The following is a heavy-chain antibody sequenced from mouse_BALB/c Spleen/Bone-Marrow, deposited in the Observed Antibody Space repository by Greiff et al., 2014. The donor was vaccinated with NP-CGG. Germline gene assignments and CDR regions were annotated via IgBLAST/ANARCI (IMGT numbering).Heavy chain of an antibody. J-gene: IGHJ4*01. V-gene: IGHV5-6-3*01. D-gene: IGHD4-1*01. CDR1: GFTFSSYG. CDR2: INSNGGGT. Sequence: EVKLVESGGGLVQPGGSLKLSCAASGFTFSSYGMSWVRQTPDKRLELVATINSNGGGTYYPDSVKGRFTISRDNAKNTLYLQMSSLKSEDTAMYYCARIWAYYAMDYWGPGISVTVSS. CDR3: ARIWAYYAMDY.